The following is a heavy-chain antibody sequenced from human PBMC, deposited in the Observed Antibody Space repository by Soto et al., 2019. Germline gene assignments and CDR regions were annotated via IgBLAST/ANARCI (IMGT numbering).Heavy chain of an antibody. CDR1: GFTVSSTF. CDR3: ARARVEVHAHPHLDAFDL. J-gene: IGHJ3*01. V-gene: IGHV3-53*01. D-gene: IGHD2-2*01. CDR2: LYRGGST. Sequence: PGGSLRLSCAASGFTVSSTFMIWVRQAPGKGLEWVSALYRGGSTYYADAVKGRFIVSRDDPENTLYLQMTSLRDEDTAVYYCARARVEVHAHPHLDAFDLWGQGTVVTVSS.